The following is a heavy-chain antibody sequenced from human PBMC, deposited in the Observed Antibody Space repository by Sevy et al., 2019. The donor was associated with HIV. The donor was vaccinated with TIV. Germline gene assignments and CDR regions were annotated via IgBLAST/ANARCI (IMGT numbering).Heavy chain of an antibody. J-gene: IGHJ4*02. V-gene: IGHV1-18*01. CDR1: GYTFTSYG. CDR3: ASGEKYCSGGSCYFHLDY. CDR2: INVYNGNA. D-gene: IGHD2-15*01. Sequence: ASLKVSCKASGYTFTSYGINWVRQAPGQGLEWMGWINVYNGNANYAQKLQGRGTMTTDTSTSTAYMELRSLRSYDTALYYCASGEKYCSGGSCYFHLDYWGQGTLVTVSS.